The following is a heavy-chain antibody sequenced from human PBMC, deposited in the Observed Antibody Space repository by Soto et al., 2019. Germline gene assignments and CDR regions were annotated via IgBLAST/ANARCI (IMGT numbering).Heavy chain of an antibody. J-gene: IGHJ6*02. CDR2: IYYSGST. CDR3: ARGMDV. CDR1: GGSISSSRYY. Sequence: PSETLSLTCTVSGGSISSSRYYWVWFRQPPGKGREWIGSIYYSGSTYYNPSLRSRVTLSVDTSKNHFSLKLSSVTAADTALYYCARGMDVWGQGTTVTVSS. V-gene: IGHV4-39*02.